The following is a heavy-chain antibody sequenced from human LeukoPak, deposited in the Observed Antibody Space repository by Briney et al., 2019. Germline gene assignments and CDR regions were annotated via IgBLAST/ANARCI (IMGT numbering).Heavy chain of an antibody. D-gene: IGHD2-8*01. Sequence: GGSLRLSCAASGFTFSSYSMNWVRQAPGKGLEWVSFISSSTSYISYADSVKGRFTISRDNAKSSPWLQMNSLRAEDTAVYYCARATNGRFDIWGQGTMVTVSS. CDR3: ARATNGRFDI. V-gene: IGHV3-21*01. CDR2: ISSSTSYI. CDR1: GFTFSSYS. J-gene: IGHJ3*02.